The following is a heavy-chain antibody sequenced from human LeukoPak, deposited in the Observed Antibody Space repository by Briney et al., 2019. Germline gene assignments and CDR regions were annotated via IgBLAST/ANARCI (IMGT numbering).Heavy chain of an antibody. CDR3: ARPYDSNRDHSGYGY. D-gene: IGHD5-12*01. CDR1: GFTFSNYW. J-gene: IGHJ4*02. Sequence: GGSLRLSCATSGFTFSNYWMSWVRQAPGKGLEWVANINQDGSEEYYVDSVRGRFTISRDNAKNSLYLQMNSLRAEDTAVYHCARPYDSNRDHSGYGYWGRGTLVTVSS. CDR2: INQDGSEE. V-gene: IGHV3-7*02.